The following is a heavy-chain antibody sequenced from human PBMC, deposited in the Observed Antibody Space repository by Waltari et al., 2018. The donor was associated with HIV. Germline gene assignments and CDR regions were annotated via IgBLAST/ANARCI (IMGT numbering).Heavy chain of an antibody. CDR2: ISNSRRYL. Sequence: EVQLVESGGGLVKPGGSLRLSCAASGFTFSSYSMNWVRQAPGNRLECVSTISNSRRYLYYADSIKGRFTISRHHAEDSLYLQMNCLRAEDTAVYYCAREEFCSNGVCAHYYGMDVLGQGTTVTVSS. CDR1: GFTFSSYS. D-gene: IGHD2-8*01. CDR3: AREEFCSNGVCAHYYGMDV. J-gene: IGHJ6*02. V-gene: IGHV3-21*01.